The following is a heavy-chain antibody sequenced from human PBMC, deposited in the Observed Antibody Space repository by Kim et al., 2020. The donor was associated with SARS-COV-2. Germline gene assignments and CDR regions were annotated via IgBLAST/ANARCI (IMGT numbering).Heavy chain of an antibody. CDR2: IKQDGSEK. Sequence: GGSLRLSCAASGFTFSSYWMSWVRQAPGKGLEWVANIKQDGSEKYYVDSVKGRFTISRDNAKNSLYLQMNSLRAEDTAVYYCARDGIAVAGYYYYYYGMDVWGQGTTVTVSS. CDR1: GFTFSSYW. CDR3: ARDGIAVAGYYYYYYGMDV. J-gene: IGHJ6*02. D-gene: IGHD6-19*01. V-gene: IGHV3-7*03.